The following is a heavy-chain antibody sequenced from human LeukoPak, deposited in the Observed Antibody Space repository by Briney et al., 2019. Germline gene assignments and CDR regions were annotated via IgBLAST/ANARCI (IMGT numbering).Heavy chain of an antibody. V-gene: IGHV3-23*01. CDR1: GFIFSSHG. D-gene: IGHD2-8*01. Sequence: PGGSLRLSCAASGFIFSSHGMNWVRQAPGKGLEWVSGISPSGDITYYADSVKGRFTISRDNSKNTLYLQMNSLRAEDTAVYYCANSQHLMVYSHDAFDIWGQGTMVTVSS. J-gene: IGHJ3*02. CDR3: ANSQHLMVYSHDAFDI. CDR2: ISPSGDIT.